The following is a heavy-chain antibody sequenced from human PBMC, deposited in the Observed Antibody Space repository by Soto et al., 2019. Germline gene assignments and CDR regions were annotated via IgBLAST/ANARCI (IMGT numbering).Heavy chain of an antibody. CDR2: ISAYNGNT. CDR1: GYTFTSYG. D-gene: IGHD5-18*01. Sequence: QVQLVQSGAEVKKPGASVKVSCKASGYTFTSYGISWVRQAPGQGLEWMGWISAYNGNTNYAQKLQVRVHMTPDRSTSTAYMELRSLRSDDTAVYYWARDRADSYGSTFDYRGQGTLVTVSS. CDR3: ARDRADSYGSTFDY. J-gene: IGHJ4*02. V-gene: IGHV1-18*04.